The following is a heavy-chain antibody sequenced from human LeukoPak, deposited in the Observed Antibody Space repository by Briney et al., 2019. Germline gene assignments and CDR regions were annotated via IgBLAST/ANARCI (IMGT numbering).Heavy chain of an antibody. D-gene: IGHD2-21*02. CDR3: VGVTYLY. Sequence: SETLSLTCTVSGGSISSSSYYWGWIRQPPGKGLEWIGSIYHSGSTYYNPSLKSRVTMSVDTSKNQFSLKLTSVTAADTSVYYCVGVTYLYWGQGTLVTVSS. CDR1: GGSISSSSYY. J-gene: IGHJ4*02. V-gene: IGHV4-39*07. CDR2: IYHSGST.